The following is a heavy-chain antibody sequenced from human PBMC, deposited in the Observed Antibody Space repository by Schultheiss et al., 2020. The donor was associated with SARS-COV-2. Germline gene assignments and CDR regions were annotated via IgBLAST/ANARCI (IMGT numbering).Heavy chain of an antibody. V-gene: IGHV4-31*01. J-gene: IGHJ4*02. CDR2: ISYSGST. CDR1: GGSISSGGYY. Sequence: SETLSLTCTVSGGSISSGGYYWSWIRQHPGKGLDWIGYISYSGSTYYNPSLKSLVTTSVDTSKNQFSLRLNSVTAADTAVYYCARVECSTSCYSFDYWGQGTLVTVSS. CDR3: ARVECSTSCYSFDY. D-gene: IGHD2-2*01.